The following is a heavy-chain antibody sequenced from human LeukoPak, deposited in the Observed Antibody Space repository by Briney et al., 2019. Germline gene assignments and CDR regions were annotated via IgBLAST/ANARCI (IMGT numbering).Heavy chain of an antibody. CDR1: GFTFSGSA. CDR2: IKSKANTYAT. Sequence: GGSLKLSCAASGFTFSGSAMHWVRQASGKGLEWVGRIKSKANTYATAYAASVQGRFTISRDDSNDTAYLQMNSLKTEDTAVYYCAKMGYREVVTSDYWGQGTLVTVFS. CDR3: AKMGYREVVTSDY. J-gene: IGHJ4*02. V-gene: IGHV3-73*01. D-gene: IGHD4-23*01.